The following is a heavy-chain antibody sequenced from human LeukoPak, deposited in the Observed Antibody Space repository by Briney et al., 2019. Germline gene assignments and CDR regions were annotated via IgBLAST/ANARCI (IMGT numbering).Heavy chain of an antibody. J-gene: IGHJ4*02. CDR3: ARGPEDYGDYDGLIDY. V-gene: IGHV3-21*05. Sequence: GGSLRLSCAASGFTFSSYWMSWVRQAPGKGLEWVSYISSSSSSYTNYADSVKGRFTISRDNAKNSLYLQMNSLRAEDTAVYYCARGPEDYGDYDGLIDYWGQGTLVTVSS. CDR2: ISSSSSSYT. D-gene: IGHD4-17*01. CDR1: GFTFSSYW.